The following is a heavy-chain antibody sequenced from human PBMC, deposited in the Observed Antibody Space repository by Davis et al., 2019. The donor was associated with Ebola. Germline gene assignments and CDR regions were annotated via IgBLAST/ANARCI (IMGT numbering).Heavy chain of an antibody. V-gene: IGHV4-61*05. CDR2: IYYSGST. CDR1: GGSISSSSYY. CDR3: ARVASGYYMDV. J-gene: IGHJ6*03. Sequence: PSETLSLTCTVSGGSISSSSYYWGWIRQPPGKGLEWIGYIYYSGSTNYNPSLKSRVTISVDTSKNQFSLKLSSVTAADTAVYYCARVASGYYMDVWGKGTTVTVSS.